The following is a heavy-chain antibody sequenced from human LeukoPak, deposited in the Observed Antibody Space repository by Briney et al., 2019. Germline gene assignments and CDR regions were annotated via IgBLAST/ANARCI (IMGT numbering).Heavy chain of an antibody. CDR1: GYSISSGYY. CDR3: VRDSRAYCGGDCYSSGWLDP. CDR2: IYHSGST. D-gene: IGHD2-21*01. Sequence: PSETLSLTCNVSGYSISSGYYWGWIRQPPGKGLEWIGSIYHSGSTYYNPSLKSRVTISVDTSKNQFSLKLSSVTAADTAVYYCVRDSRAYCGGDCYSSGWLDPWGQGTLVTVSS. V-gene: IGHV4-38-2*02. J-gene: IGHJ5*02.